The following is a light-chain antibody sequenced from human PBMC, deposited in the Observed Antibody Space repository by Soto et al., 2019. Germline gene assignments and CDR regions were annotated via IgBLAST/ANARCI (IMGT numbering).Light chain of an antibody. CDR3: QQYYITPPTT. J-gene: IGKJ4*01. Sequence: DIVMTQSPDSLAVSLGERATINCKSSQSVLYSSNNKNYLAWYQQKPGQPPKLLIYWASTRESGVPDRFSGSGSVTDFTLTISSLQAEDGAVYYCQQYYITPPTTFGGGTKVEIK. V-gene: IGKV4-1*01. CDR1: QSVLYSSNNKNY. CDR2: WAS.